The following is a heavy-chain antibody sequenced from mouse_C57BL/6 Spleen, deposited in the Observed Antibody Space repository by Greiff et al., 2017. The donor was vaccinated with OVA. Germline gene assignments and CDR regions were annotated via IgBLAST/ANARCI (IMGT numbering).Heavy chain of an antibody. J-gene: IGHJ3*01. CDR1: GYTFTDYE. CDR3: TRRAMVTKTFAY. Sequence: LVESGAELVRPGASVTLSCKASGYTFTDYEMHWVKQTPVHGLEWIGAIDPETGGTAYNQKFKGKAILTADKSSSTAYMELRSLTSEDSAVYYCTRRAMVTKTFAYWGQGTLVTVSA. V-gene: IGHV1-15*01. CDR2: IDPETGGT. D-gene: IGHD2-2*01.